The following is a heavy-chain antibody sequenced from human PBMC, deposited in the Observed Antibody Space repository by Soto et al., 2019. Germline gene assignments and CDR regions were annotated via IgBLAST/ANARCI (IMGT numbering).Heavy chain of an antibody. Sequence: QVQLVESGGGVVQPGRSLRLSCAASGFTFSSYAMHWVRQAPGKGLEWVAVISYDGSNKYYADSVKDRFTISRDNSKNALYLQMTSLRAEDTAVYYCARVDIAAAAADYFQHWGQGTLVAVSS. V-gene: IGHV3-30-3*01. CDR3: ARVDIAAAAADYFQH. CDR1: GFTFSSYA. J-gene: IGHJ1*01. D-gene: IGHD6-13*01. CDR2: ISYDGSNK.